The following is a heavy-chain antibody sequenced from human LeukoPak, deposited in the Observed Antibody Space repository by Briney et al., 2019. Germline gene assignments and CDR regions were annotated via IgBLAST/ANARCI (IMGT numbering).Heavy chain of an antibody. Sequence: ASVKVSCKASGYTFTGYYMHWVRQAPGQGLEWMGRINPNSGGTNYAQKFQGRVTMTRDTSISTAYMELSRLRSDDTAVYYCASNVLRYFDWNPFDYWGQGTPVTVSS. J-gene: IGHJ4*02. CDR3: ASNVLRYFDWNPFDY. V-gene: IGHV1-2*06. CDR1: GYTFTGYY. CDR2: INPNSGGT. D-gene: IGHD3-9*01.